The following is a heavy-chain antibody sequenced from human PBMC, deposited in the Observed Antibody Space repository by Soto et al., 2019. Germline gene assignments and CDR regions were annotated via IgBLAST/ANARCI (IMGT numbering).Heavy chain of an antibody. V-gene: IGHV4-39*01. CDR3: AGRSQGGDFDY. Sequence: QLQLQESGPGLVKPSETLSLTCTVSGGSISSSSYYWGWIRQPPGKGLGWIGSIYYSGSTYYNPSLKSRVTISVDTSKNQCSLKLSSVTAADTAVYYCAGRSQGGDFDYWGQGTLVTVSS. CDR1: GGSISSSSYY. CDR2: IYYSGST. D-gene: IGHD3-16*01. J-gene: IGHJ4*02.